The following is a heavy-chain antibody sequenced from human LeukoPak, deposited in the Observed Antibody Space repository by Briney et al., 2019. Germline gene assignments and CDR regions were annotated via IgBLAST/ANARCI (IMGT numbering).Heavy chain of an antibody. CDR2: ITCRGCST. J-gene: IGHJ6*02. D-gene: IGHD3-22*01. Sequence: GGSLRLSCAASGITFSSYAMSWVRQAPGKGLEWVSGITCRGCSTYYADSVKGRFTISRDNSKNTLYLQMNSLRAEDSAVYYCAKGRGFYDSSGYNYAYYYGMDVWGQGTTVTVSS. V-gene: IGHV3-23*01. CDR3: AKGRGFYDSSGYNYAYYYGMDV. CDR1: GITFSSYA.